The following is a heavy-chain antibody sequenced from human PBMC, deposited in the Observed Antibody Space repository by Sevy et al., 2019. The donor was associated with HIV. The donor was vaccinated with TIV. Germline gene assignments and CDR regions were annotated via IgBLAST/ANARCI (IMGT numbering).Heavy chain of an antibody. CDR3: ARDEQTYGDYDYFDY. CDR2: ISSSSSSI. V-gene: IGHV3-48*01. Sequence: GGSLRLSCTASGFTFTTYTMTWVRQAPGKGLEWVAYISSSSSSIFYADSVKGRFTISRDNAKNSLYLQMNDLRAEDTAVYYCARDEQTYGDYDYFDYWGQGTLVTVSS. D-gene: IGHD4-17*01. CDR1: GFTFTTYT. J-gene: IGHJ4*02.